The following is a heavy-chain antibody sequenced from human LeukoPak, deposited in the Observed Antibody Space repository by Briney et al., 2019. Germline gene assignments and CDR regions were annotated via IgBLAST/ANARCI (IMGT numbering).Heavy chain of an antibody. J-gene: IGHJ4*02. CDR3: ARHQYYYDTRAYYIDY. D-gene: IGHD3-22*01. Sequence: GESLRISCKGSGYIFSSYWIGWARQMPGKGLEWMGIIYPGGSDTRYSPPFQGQVTISADKSISTASVQWNSLRASDTAMYYCARHQYYYDTRAYYIDYWGQGTLVTVSS. V-gene: IGHV5-51*01. CDR2: IYPGGSDT. CDR1: GYIFSSYW.